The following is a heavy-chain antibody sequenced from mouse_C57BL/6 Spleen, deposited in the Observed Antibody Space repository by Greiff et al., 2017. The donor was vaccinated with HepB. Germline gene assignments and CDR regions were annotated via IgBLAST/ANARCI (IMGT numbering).Heavy chain of an antibody. V-gene: IGHV5-4*01. CDR3: ARDDHWFAY. J-gene: IGHJ3*01. Sequence: EVQRVESGGGLVKPGGSLKLSCAASGFTFSSYAMSWVRQTPEKRLEWVATISDGGSYTYYPDNVKGRFTISRDNAKNNLYLQMSHLKSEDTAMYYCARDDHWFAYWGQGTLVTVSA. CDR2: ISDGGSYT. CDR1: GFTFSSYA.